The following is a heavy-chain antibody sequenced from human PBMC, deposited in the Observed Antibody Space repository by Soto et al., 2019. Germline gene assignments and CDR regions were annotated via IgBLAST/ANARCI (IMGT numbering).Heavy chain of an antibody. D-gene: IGHD6-13*01. V-gene: IGHV3-49*04. CDR2: IRSRTYGGTT. J-gene: IGHJ4*02. Sequence: HPGGSLRLSCTASEFIFGDYAMSWVRQAPGKGLEWVGLIRSRTYGGTTEYAASVKGRFAISRDDSRSIAYLQMNSLNTEDTAMYYCTRHYTGIAASGKGNNDYWGQGTLVTVSS. CDR1: EFIFGDYA. CDR3: TRHYTGIAASGKGNNDY.